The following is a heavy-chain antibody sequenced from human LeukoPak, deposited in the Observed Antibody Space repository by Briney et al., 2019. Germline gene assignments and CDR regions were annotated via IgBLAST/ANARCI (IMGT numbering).Heavy chain of an antibody. Sequence: RGSLRLSCAASGFTFSSYSMNWVRQAPGKGLEWVSYISSSSSTIYYADSVKGRFTISRDNAKNSLYLQMNSLRAEDTAVYYCARVSRFDPWGQGTLVTVSS. CDR3: ARVSRFDP. J-gene: IGHJ5*02. CDR1: GFTFSSYS. CDR2: ISSSSSTI. V-gene: IGHV3-48*01.